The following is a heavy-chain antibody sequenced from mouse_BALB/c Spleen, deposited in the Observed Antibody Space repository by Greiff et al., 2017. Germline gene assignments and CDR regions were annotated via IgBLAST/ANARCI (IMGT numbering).Heavy chain of an antibody. CDR1: GFNIKDYY. Sequence: VQLQQSGAELVRPGALVKLSCKASGFNIKDYYMHWVKQRPEQGLEWIGWIDPENGNTIYDPKFQGKASITADTSSNTAYLQLSSLTSEDTAVYYCASGGDGAMDYWGQGTSVTVSS. CDR3: ASGGDGAMDY. J-gene: IGHJ4*01. V-gene: IGHV14-1*02. D-gene: IGHD3-3*01. CDR2: IDPENGNT.